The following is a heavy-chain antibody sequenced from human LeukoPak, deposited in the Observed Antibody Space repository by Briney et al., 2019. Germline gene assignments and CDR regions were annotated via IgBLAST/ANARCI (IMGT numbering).Heavy chain of an antibody. CDR2: IYAGGYSSA. CDR1: GFTVSSND. V-gene: IGHV3-53*04. Sequence: PGGSLRLSCAASGFTVSSNDMSWVRQAPGKGLGWVSLIYAGGYSSAYYADAVKGRFTGSRHDSKNTLDLQMNGLRADDTAVYYCLRQGVGDPPRWGQGTLVTVSS. D-gene: IGHD3-10*01. CDR3: LRQGVGDPPR. J-gene: IGHJ4*02.